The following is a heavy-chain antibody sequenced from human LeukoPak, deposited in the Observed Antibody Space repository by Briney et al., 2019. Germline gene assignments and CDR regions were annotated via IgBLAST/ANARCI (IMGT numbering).Heavy chain of an antibody. J-gene: IGHJ4*02. CDR1: GGTFSSYT. D-gene: IGHD3-22*01. V-gene: IGHV1-69*04. CDR3: ARDHEDSSGYYYQFDY. Sequence: SVKVSCKASGGTFSSYTISWVRQAPGQGLEWMGRIIPILGIANYAQKFQGRVTTTADKSTSTAYMELSSLRSEDTAVYYCARDHEDSSGYYYQFDYWGQGTLVTVSS. CDR2: IIPILGIA.